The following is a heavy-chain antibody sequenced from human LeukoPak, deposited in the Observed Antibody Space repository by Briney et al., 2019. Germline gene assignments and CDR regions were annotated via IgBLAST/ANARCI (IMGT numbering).Heavy chain of an antibody. V-gene: IGHV1-69*13. CDR1: GGTFSSYA. CDR3: AREQYSRNYYYYGMDV. Sequence: SVKVSCTASGGTFSSYAISWVRQAPGQGLEWMGGIIPIFGTANYAQKFQGRVTITADESTSTAYMELSSLRSEDTAVYYCAREQYSRNYYYYGMDVWGQGTTVTVSS. J-gene: IGHJ6*02. CDR2: IIPIFGTA. D-gene: IGHD6-6*01.